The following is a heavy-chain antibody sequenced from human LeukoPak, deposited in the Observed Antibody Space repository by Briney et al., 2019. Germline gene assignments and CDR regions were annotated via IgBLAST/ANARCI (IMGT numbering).Heavy chain of an antibody. CDR1: GFTFSTYW. CDR2: ISGSGGST. D-gene: IGHD3-22*01. J-gene: IGHJ6*03. CDR3: AKGAGSSGCSNYYYYYYMDV. Sequence: PGGSLRLSCAASGFTFSTYWMYWVRQAPGKGLEWVSAISGSGGSTYYADSVKGRFTISRDNSKNTLYLQMNSLRAEDTAVYYCAKGAGSSGCSNYYYYYYMDVWGKGTTVTVSS. V-gene: IGHV3-23*01.